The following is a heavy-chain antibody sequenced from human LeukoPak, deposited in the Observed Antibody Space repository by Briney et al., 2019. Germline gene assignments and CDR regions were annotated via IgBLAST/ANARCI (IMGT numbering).Heavy chain of an antibody. Sequence: GASVKVSCKASGYTFTSYAMNWVRQAPGQGLEWMGRINPNSGGTNYAQKFQGRVTMTRDTSISTAYMELSRLRSDDTAVYYCARGYSSSWYDYWGQGTLVTVSS. CDR2: INPNSGGT. CDR1: GYTFTSYA. J-gene: IGHJ4*02. D-gene: IGHD6-13*01. V-gene: IGHV1-2*06. CDR3: ARGYSSSWYDY.